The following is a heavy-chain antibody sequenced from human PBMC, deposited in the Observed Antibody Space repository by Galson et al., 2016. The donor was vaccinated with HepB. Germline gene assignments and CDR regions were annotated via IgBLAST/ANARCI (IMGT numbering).Heavy chain of an antibody. CDR2: IGIVGDT. CDR3: ARIIGRAFDM. V-gene: IGHV3-13*01. D-gene: IGHD1-26*01. CDR1: GFTFGTSD. Sequence: SLRLSCAASGFTFGTSDMHWVRQATGKGLEWVSTIGIVGDTYYPGSVKGRFTISRDNAKNSLSLQMNSLRAEDTAVYYCARIIGRAFDMWGQETMVTVSS. J-gene: IGHJ3*02.